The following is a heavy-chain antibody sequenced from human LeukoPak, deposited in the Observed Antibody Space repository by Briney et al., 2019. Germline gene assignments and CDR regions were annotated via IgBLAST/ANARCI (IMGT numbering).Heavy chain of an antibody. D-gene: IGHD3-22*01. Sequence: SGTLSLTCTVSGGSISSYYWSWIRQPPGKGLEWIGYIYYSGSTYYYNPSLKSRVTMSVDTSKNQFSLKLSSVTAADTAVYYCARQYYYDGSGPFQHWGQGTLVTVSS. CDR3: ARQYYYDGSGPFQH. J-gene: IGHJ1*01. V-gene: IGHV4-59*08. CDR2: IYYSGSTY. CDR1: GGSISSYY.